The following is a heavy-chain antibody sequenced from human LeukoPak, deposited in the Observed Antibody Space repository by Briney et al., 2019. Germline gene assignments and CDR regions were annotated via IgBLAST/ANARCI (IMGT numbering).Heavy chain of an antibody. Sequence: SETLSLTCTVSGGSISSYYWSWIRQPPGKGLEWIGYIYYSGSTNYNPSLKSRVTISVDTSKNQFSLKLSSVTAADTAVYYCARDLVDFGFLDYWGQGTLVTVSS. D-gene: IGHD2-2*03. V-gene: IGHV4-59*01. CDR3: ARDLVDFGFLDY. J-gene: IGHJ4*02. CDR2: IYYSGST. CDR1: GGSISSYY.